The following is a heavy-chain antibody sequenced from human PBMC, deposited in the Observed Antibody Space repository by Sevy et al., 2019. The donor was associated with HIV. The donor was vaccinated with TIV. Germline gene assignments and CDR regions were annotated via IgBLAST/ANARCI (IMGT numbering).Heavy chain of an antibody. CDR2: INHSGST. Sequence: SETLSLTCAVYGGSFSGYYWSWIRQPPGKGLEWIGEINHSGSTNYNPSLKSRVTISVDTSKNKFSLRLSSVTAADTAVDYCARVGNDIVVVAAAPPIYYYYYGMDVWGQGTTVTVSS. J-gene: IGHJ6*02. CDR1: GGSFSGYY. CDR3: ARVGNDIVVVAAAPPIYYYYYGMDV. V-gene: IGHV4-34*01. D-gene: IGHD2-2*01.